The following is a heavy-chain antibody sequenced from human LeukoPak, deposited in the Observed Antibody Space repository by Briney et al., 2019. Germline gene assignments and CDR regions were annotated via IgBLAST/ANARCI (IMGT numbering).Heavy chain of an antibody. CDR1: GYTFTSYG. D-gene: IGHD1-26*01. Sequence: ASVKVSCKASGYTFTSYGISWVRQAPGQGLEWMGWISAYNGNTNYAQKLQGRVTMTRDTSTSTVYMELSSLRSEDTAVYYCARGALSAYYFDYWGQGTLVTVSS. CDR3: ARGALSAYYFDY. CDR2: ISAYNGNT. J-gene: IGHJ4*02. V-gene: IGHV1-18*01.